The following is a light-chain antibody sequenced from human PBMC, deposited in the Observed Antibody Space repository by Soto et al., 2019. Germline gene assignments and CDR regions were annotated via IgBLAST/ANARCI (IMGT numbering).Light chain of an antibody. J-gene: IGKJ1*01. CDR3: QQANTFPWT. Sequence: DLQMTQSPSSVSASVGDRVTITCRARQGIGSWLAWYQQKAGKAPKLLIYGASSLQSGVPSRFSGSGSGTDFTLTINSLQPEDLATYYCQQANTFPWTFGQGTKVEIK. V-gene: IGKV1-12*01. CDR1: QGIGSW. CDR2: GAS.